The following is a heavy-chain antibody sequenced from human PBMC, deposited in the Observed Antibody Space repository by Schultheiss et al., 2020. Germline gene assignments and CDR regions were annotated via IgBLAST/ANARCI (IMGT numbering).Heavy chain of an antibody. V-gene: IGHV4-59*01. Sequence: SETLSLTCTVSGGSLSPYYWNWVRQSPGKGLEWMGYTFAGGTTRYNPSLKSRVTISVDTSKNQFSLKLSSVTAADTAVYYCARGKSPFDYWGQGTLVTVSS. CDR3: ARGKSPFDY. J-gene: IGHJ4*02. CDR1: GGSLSPYY. CDR2: TFAGGTT.